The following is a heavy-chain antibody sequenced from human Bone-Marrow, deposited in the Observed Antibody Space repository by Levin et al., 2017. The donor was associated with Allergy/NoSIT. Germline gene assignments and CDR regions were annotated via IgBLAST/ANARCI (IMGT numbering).Heavy chain of an antibody. Sequence: ASVKVSCAASGPTVANYAMTWVRQAPGKGLEWVSTISDSGTSTYYADSVTGRFAISRDNSKNTVYLQMNSLRAEDTAVYYCARGRLFDTTYWGQGTLVTVSS. J-gene: IGHJ4*02. V-gene: IGHV3-23*01. D-gene: IGHD2/OR15-2a*01. CDR3: ARGRLFDTTY. CDR2: ISDSGTST. CDR1: GPTVANYA.